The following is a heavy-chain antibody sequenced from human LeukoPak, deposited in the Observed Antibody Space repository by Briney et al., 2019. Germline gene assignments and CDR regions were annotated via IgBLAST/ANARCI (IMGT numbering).Heavy chain of an antibody. D-gene: IGHD2-15*01. J-gene: IGHJ4*02. CDR1: GYTFTSYD. Sequence: ASVKVSXKASGYTFTSYDINWVRQAPGQGLEWMGWINPNSGGTNYAQKFQGRVTMTRDTSISTAYMELSRLRSDDTAVYYCARGSGGSCYDYWGQGTLVTVSS. CDR3: ARGSGGSCYDY. CDR2: INPNSGGT. V-gene: IGHV1-2*02.